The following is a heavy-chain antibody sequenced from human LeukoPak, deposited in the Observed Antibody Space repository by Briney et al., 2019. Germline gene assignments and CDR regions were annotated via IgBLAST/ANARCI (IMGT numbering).Heavy chain of an antibody. J-gene: IGHJ4*02. CDR1: RYTFTNYD. CDR3: ARGPSGHRSDFDY. V-gene: IGHV1-8*02. D-gene: IGHD1-1*01. Sequence: ASVKASCTASRYTFTNYDINWVRQATGQGLEWMAWMNPSSGNTAHAQKFQGRVTLTRDTSIDTAYMELSSRRSEDTAVYYCARGPSGHRSDFDYWGQGTLVTVSS. CDR2: MNPSSGNT.